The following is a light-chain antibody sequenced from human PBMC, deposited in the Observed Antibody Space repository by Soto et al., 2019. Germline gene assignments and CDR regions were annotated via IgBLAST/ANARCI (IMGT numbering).Light chain of an antibody. CDR1: QSVLFSSNNKDC. Sequence: DIVMTQSPDSLAVSLGERATINCKSSQSVLFSSNNKDCLAWYQQKPGKPPKLLIYWASTRESGVPDRFSGSGSGTDFTLTISNLQAEDVAVYYCQQSFSTPRTFGQGTKVEIK. CDR3: QQSFSTPRT. V-gene: IGKV4-1*01. CDR2: WAS. J-gene: IGKJ1*01.